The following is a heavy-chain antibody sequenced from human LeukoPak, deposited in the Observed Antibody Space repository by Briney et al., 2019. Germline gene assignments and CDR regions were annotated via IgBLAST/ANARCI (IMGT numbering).Heavy chain of an antibody. J-gene: IGHJ3*02. CDR1: GYTFTSYG. D-gene: IGHD2-2*01. CDR3: ARDGYQLLLDAFDI. CDR2: ISANNGNT. V-gene: IGHV1-18*04. Sequence: APVKVSCKASGYTFTSYGISWVRQAPGQGLEWMGWISANNGNTNYAQKLQGRVTMTTDTSTSTAYMELRSLRSDDTAVYYCARDGYQLLLDAFDIWGQGTMVTVSS.